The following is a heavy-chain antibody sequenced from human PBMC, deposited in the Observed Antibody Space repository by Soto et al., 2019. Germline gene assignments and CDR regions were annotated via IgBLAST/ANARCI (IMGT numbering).Heavy chain of an antibody. CDR1: GDTFGTAA. D-gene: IGHD1-1*01. CDR2: IVPIFGTP. Sequence: GASVKVSCKASGDTFGTAAITWVRQAPGQGLDWIGGIVPIFGTPNYAQKFQGRVTVTADESARTGYMELSSLTSEDTAVYYCASRTGNYWGQGTLVTVSS. J-gene: IGHJ4*02. CDR3: ASRTGNY. V-gene: IGHV1-69*13.